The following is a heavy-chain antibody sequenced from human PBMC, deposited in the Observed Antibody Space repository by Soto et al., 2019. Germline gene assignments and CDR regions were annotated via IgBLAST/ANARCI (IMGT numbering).Heavy chain of an antibody. J-gene: IGHJ6*02. CDR2: ISYVGTTT. V-gene: IGHV3-30*03. CDR1: GFDFRSFG. Sequence: GGSLRLSCAASGFDFRSFGMHWVRQAPGKGLEWVALISYVGTTTYYSESVRGRFTISRDNSMDTLFLEANNLGPEDTAVYYCARDVFCKTGTCYEFAYHGLDVWGQGTTVTVSS. D-gene: IGHD3-9*01. CDR3: ARDVFCKTGTCYEFAYHGLDV.